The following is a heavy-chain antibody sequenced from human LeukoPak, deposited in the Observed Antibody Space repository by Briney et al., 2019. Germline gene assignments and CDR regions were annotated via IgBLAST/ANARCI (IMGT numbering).Heavy chain of an antibody. CDR1: GFTFRNYW. D-gene: IGHD6-19*01. J-gene: IGHJ4*02. CDR3: ARHSNGWSEGTY. Sequence: GGSLRLSCAASGFTFRNYWMTWVCQAPGKGLEWVANIKQDGSEKNYVDSVKGRFSISRDNAKNSLYLQMNSLRAEDTAVYYCARHSNGWSEGTYWGQGTLVTVTS. V-gene: IGHV3-7*03. CDR2: IKQDGSEK.